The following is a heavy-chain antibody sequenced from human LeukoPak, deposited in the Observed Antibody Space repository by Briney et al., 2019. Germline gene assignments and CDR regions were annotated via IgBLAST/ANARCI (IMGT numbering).Heavy chain of an antibody. V-gene: IGHV1-69*01. CDR1: GGTFSSYA. D-gene: IGHD4-11*01. CDR2: IISIFGTA. Sequence: SVKVSCKASGGTFSSYAISWVRQAPGHGLEWMGGIISIFGTANYAQKFQGRVTITADESTSTAYMELSSLRSEDTAVYYCASSYSNYDWFDPWGQGTLVTVSS. J-gene: IGHJ5*02. CDR3: ASSYSNYDWFDP.